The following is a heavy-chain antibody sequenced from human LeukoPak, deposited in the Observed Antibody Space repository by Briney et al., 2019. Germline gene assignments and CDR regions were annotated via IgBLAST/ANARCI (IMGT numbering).Heavy chain of an antibody. D-gene: IGHD3-22*01. CDR2: ISYDGSNK. CDR3: ARGHDSSGYSSDY. V-gene: IGHV3-30-3*01. CDR1: GFTFSSYA. Sequence: PGGSLRLSCAASGFTFSSYAMHWVRQAPGKGLEWVAVISYDGSNKYYADSVKGRFTISRDNAKNSLYLQMNSLRAEDTAVYYCARGHDSSGYSSDYWGQGTLVTVSS. J-gene: IGHJ4*02.